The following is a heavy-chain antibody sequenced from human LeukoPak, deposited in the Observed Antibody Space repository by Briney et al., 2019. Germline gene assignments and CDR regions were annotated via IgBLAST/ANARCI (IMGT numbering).Heavy chain of an antibody. CDR3: ARDSTPYYYDSSGYYATFVY. CDR1: VGSFSGYY. CDR2: INHSGST. D-gene: IGHD3-22*01. V-gene: IGHV4-34*01. J-gene: IGHJ4*01. Sequence: PLETLSLTCAVYVGSFSGYYWSWIRQPPGKGLEWIGEINHSGSTNYNPPLKSRVTISVDTSKNQFSLKLSSVTAADTAVYYCARDSTPYYYDSSGYYATFVYCGHRTLVTVS.